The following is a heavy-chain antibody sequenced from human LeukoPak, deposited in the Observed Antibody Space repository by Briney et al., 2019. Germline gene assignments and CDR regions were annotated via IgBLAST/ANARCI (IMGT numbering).Heavy chain of an antibody. J-gene: IGHJ4*02. CDR1: GYSISSGYY. V-gene: IGHV4-38-2*02. Sequence: PSETLSLTCTVSGYSISSGYYWGWIRQPPGKGLEWIGSIYHSGSTYYNPSLKSRVTISVDTSKNQFSLKLSSVTAADTAVYYCARSETSNTYSSSWYYFDYWGQGTLVTVSS. CDR3: ARSETSNTYSSSWYYFDY. CDR2: IYHSGST. D-gene: IGHD6-13*01.